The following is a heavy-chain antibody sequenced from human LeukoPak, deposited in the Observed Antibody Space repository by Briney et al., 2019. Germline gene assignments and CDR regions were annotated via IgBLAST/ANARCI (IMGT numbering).Heavy chain of an antibody. Sequence: GGSLRLSCAASGFIFSNHGMNWVRQAPGKGLEWVSYISSSSSTIYYADSVKGRFTISRDNAKNSLYLQMNSLRAEDTAVYYCARDLSRGSSSCFDYWGQGTLVTVSS. D-gene: IGHD6-13*01. V-gene: IGHV3-48*04. J-gene: IGHJ4*02. CDR1: GFIFSNHG. CDR2: ISSSSSTI. CDR3: ARDLSRGSSSCFDY.